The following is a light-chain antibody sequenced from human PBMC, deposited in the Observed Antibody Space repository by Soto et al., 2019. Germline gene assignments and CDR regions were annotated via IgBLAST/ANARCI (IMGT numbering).Light chain of an antibody. Sequence: EIVFTQSPASLSVSPGESVTLSCRASQSVASNLAWYQQKPGQAPRLLIYGTSTRATGVPARFSGSGSGTDFTLTISSLQAADFAVYHCQHYNNWPITFGQGTRLETK. V-gene: IGKV3-15*01. J-gene: IGKJ5*01. CDR2: GTS. CDR1: QSVASN. CDR3: QHYNNWPIT.